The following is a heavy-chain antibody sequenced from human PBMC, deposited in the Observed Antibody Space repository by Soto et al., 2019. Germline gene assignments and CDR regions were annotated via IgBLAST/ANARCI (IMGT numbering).Heavy chain of an antibody. CDR3: ARDGAITIFGVVIRTGFDY. CDR2: ISAYNGNT. J-gene: IGHJ4*02. Sequence: GASVKVSCKASGYTFTSYGISWVRQAPGQGLEWMGWISAYNGNTKYAQKLQGRVTMTTDTSTSTAYMELRSLRSDDTAVYYCARDGAITIFGVVIRTGFDYWGQGTLVTVSA. V-gene: IGHV1-18*01. CDR1: GYTFTSYG. D-gene: IGHD3-3*01.